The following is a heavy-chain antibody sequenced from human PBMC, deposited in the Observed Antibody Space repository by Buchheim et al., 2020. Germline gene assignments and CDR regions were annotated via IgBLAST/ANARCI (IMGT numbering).Heavy chain of an antibody. D-gene: IGHD3-3*01. CDR1: GFTFSSYA. J-gene: IGHJ4*02. Sequence: EVQLVESGGGLVQPGGSLRLSCAASGFTFSSYAMSWVRQAPGKGLEWVSAISGRGGSTYYADSVKGRLTISRDTAKNALYVQMNSLRAEDTAVYYCAKDLNYDFWSGYYDLPRYFDYWGQGTL. V-gene: IGHV3-23*04. CDR2: ISGRGGST. CDR3: AKDLNYDFWSGYYDLPRYFDY.